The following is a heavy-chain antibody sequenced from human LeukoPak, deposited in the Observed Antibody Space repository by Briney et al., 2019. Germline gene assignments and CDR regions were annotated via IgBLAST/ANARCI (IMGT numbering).Heavy chain of an antibody. CDR3: ARDGRLGELSPTFDY. J-gene: IGHJ4*02. V-gene: IGHV3-30*03. CDR1: GFTFSSYG. CDR2: ISYDGSNK. Sequence: GRSLRLSCAASGFTFSSYGMHWVRQAPGKGLEWVAVISYDGSNKYYADSVKGRFTISRDNSKNTLYLQMNSLRAEDTAVYYCARDGRLGELSPTFDYWGQGTLVTVSS. D-gene: IGHD3-16*02.